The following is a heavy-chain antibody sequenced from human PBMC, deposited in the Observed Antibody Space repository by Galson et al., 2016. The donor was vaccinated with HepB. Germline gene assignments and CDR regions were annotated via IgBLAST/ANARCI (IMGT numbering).Heavy chain of an antibody. J-gene: IGHJ4*02. Sequence: QSGAEVKKPGESLRISCKASGYIFTTYWIAWVRQMPGKGLEWVGIIYPGDSDTRYSPSFQGQVTISADKSISTAYLQWSSLKASDTAIYYCARLPRGVVVVASYFDYWGQGTLVTVSS. V-gene: IGHV5-51*01. D-gene: IGHD2-15*01. CDR3: ARLPRGVVVVASYFDY. CDR1: GYIFTTYW. CDR2: IYPGDSDT.